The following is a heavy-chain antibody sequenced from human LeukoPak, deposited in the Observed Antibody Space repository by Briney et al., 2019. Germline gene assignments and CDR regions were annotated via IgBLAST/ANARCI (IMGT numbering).Heavy chain of an antibody. D-gene: IGHD5-24*01. CDR1: GGSISSYS. CDR3: ARHADGYNVDY. V-gene: IGHV4-59*08. J-gene: IGHJ4*02. Sequence: LETLSLTCTVSGGSISSYSWSWIRQPPGKGLACIRYIYYSGSTNYNRSLKSRVTISVNTSKNQYSLKLSSMTAADTAVYYCARHADGYNVDYWGQGTLVTVSS. CDR2: IYYSGST.